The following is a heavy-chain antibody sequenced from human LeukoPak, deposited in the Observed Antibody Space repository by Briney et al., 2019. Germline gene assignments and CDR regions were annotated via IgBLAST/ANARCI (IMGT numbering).Heavy chain of an antibody. D-gene: IGHD5-24*01. CDR2: INPNSGGT. V-gene: IGHV1-2*02. CDR3: ARVRERRWLQSVYAFDI. J-gene: IGHJ3*02. Sequence: SVKVSCKASGYTFTGYYMHWVRQAPGQGLEWMGWINPNSGGTNYAQKFQGRVTMTRDTSISTAYMELSRLRSDDTAVYYCARVRERRWLQSVYAFDIWGQGTMVTVSS. CDR1: GYTFTGYY.